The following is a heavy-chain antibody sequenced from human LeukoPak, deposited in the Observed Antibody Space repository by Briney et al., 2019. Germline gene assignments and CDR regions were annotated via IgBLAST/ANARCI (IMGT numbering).Heavy chain of an antibody. V-gene: IGHV4-34*01. Sequence: SETLSLTCAVYGGSFSGYYWSWIRQPPGKGLEWIGEINHSGSTNYNPSPKSRVTISVDTSKNQFSLKLSSVTAADTAVYYCARGNYYDSSGHFGGYFDYWGQGTLVTVSS. J-gene: IGHJ4*02. CDR2: INHSGST. CDR1: GGSFSGYY. CDR3: ARGNYYDSSGHFGGYFDY. D-gene: IGHD3-22*01.